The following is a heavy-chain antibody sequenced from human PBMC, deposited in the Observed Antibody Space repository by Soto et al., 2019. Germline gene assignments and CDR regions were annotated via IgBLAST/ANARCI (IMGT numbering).Heavy chain of an antibody. CDR2: IDPSDSYT. Sequence: GESLKISCKGSGYSFTSYWISWVRQMPGKGLEWMGRIDPSDSYTNYSPSFQGHVTISADKSISTAYLQWSSLKASDTAMYYCARRAAADTYYYYYGMDVWGQGTTVTVSS. V-gene: IGHV5-10-1*01. J-gene: IGHJ6*02. CDR1: GYSFTSYW. D-gene: IGHD6-13*01. CDR3: ARRAAADTYYYYYGMDV.